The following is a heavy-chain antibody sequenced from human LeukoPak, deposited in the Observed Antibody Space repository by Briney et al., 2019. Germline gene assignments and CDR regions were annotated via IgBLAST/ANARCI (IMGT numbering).Heavy chain of an antibody. CDR3: ARDKREYCSGGSCYPEYYFDY. D-gene: IGHD2-15*01. J-gene: IGHJ4*02. V-gene: IGHV1-69*05. CDR2: IIPIFGTA. CDR1: GGTFSSYA. Sequence: SSVKVSCKASGGTFSSYAISWVRQAPGQGLEWMGGIIPIFGTANYAQKFQGGVTITTDESTSTAYMELSSLRSDDTAVYYCARDKREYCSGGSCYPEYYFDYWGQGTLVTVSS.